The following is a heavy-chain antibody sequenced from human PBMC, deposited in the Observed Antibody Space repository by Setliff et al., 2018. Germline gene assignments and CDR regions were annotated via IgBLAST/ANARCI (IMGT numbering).Heavy chain of an antibody. Sequence: GASVKVSCKASGGTFSSDVITWVRQAPGQGLEWMGRLIPILRKTNYAENFQGRVTLTTDTSTSTAYLEVRSLTSDDTAIYYCSRLVRYCTRSSCQRTSGAELWGQGTLVTVSS. J-gene: IGHJ4*02. CDR2: LIPILRKT. D-gene: IGHD2-2*01. V-gene: IGHV1-69*04. CDR3: SRLVRYCTRSSCQRTSGAEL. CDR1: GGTFSSDV.